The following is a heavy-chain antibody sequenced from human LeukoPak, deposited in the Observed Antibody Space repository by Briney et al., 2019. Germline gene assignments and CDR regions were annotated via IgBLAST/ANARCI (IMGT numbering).Heavy chain of an antibody. CDR2: ISYDGSNK. D-gene: IGHD3-10*02. CDR1: GFTFSSYW. V-gene: IGHV3-30*18. Sequence: GGSLRLSCAASGFTFSSYWMSWVRRAPGKGLEWVAVISYDGSNKYYADSVKGRFTISRDNAKNSLYLQMNSLRAEDTAVYYCAELGITMIGGVWGKGTTVTISS. CDR3: AELGITMIGGV. J-gene: IGHJ6*04.